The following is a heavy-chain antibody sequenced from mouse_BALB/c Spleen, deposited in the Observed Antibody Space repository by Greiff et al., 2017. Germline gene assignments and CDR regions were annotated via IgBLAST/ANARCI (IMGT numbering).Heavy chain of an antibody. J-gene: IGHJ3*01. CDR2: ISDGGSYT. CDR1: GFTFSDYY. CDR3: ARDDVPFAY. Sequence: EVMLVESGGGLVKPGGSLKLSCAASGFTFSDYYMYWVRQTPEKRLEWVATISDGGSYTYYPDSVKGRFTISRDNAKNNLYLQMSSLKSEDTAMYYCARDDVPFAYWGQGTLVTVSA. V-gene: IGHV5-4*02.